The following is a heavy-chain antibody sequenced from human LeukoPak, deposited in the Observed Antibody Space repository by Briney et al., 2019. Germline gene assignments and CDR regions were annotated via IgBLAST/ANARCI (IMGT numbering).Heavy chain of an antibody. Sequence: GGSLRLSCAASGFTVSSNYIWVRQAPGKGLEWVSVIYSGGSTYYADSVKGRFTISRGNAKNSLYLQVNSLRAEDTAMYYCARDRIAVAATETSFDYWGQGTLVTVSS. CDR3: ARDRIAVAATETSFDY. V-gene: IGHV3-53*01. CDR2: IYSGGST. J-gene: IGHJ4*02. D-gene: IGHD6-19*01. CDR1: GFTVSSNY.